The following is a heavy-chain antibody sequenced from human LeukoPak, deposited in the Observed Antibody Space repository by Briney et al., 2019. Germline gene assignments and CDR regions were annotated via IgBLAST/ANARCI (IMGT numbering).Heavy chain of an antibody. J-gene: IGHJ4*02. CDR1: GFTFSGYW. D-gene: IGHD3-10*01. Sequence: GRSLRVSCAASGFTFSGYWMNWVRQAPGKGLEWVANIKEDGSKTYYADSLKGRFTISRDNAENSLYLQMYSLRVEDTAVYYCVRDGSGSVEFDYWGQGTLVTVSS. V-gene: IGHV3-7*01. CDR3: VRDGSGSVEFDY. CDR2: IKEDGSKT.